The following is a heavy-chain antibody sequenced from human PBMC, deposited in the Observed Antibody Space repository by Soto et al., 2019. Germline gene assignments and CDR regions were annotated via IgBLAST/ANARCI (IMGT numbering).Heavy chain of an antibody. CDR3: AGAWLRILTVWGMDV. D-gene: IGHD3-9*01. CDR2: IWYDGSNK. Sequence: QVQLVESGGGVVQPGRSLRLSCAASGFTFSSYGMHWVRQAPGKGLEWVAVIWYDGSNKYYADSVKGRFTISRDNSKKTLYRRMNSLRAEGTAVYYGAGAWLRILTVWGMDVWGQGTTVAVSS. CDR1: GFTFSSYG. J-gene: IGHJ6*02. V-gene: IGHV3-33*01.